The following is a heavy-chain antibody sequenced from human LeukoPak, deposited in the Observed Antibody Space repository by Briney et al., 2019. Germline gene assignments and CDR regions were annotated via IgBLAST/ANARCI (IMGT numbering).Heavy chain of an antibody. V-gene: IGHV4-34*01. Sequence: SETLSLTCAVYGGSFSGYYWSWIRQPPGKGLEWIGEINHSGSTNYNPSLKSRVTKSVDTTKNHFSLKLSSVTAADTAVYYCARGTVRDIVVVPAAIPFDYWGQGTLVTVSS. J-gene: IGHJ4*02. CDR2: INHSGST. D-gene: IGHD2-2*02. CDR3: ARGTVRDIVVVPAAIPFDY. CDR1: GGSFSGYY.